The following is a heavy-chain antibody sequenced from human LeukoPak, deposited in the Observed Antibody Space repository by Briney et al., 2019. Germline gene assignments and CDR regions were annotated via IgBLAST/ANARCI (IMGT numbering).Heavy chain of an antibody. CDR3: VKDGIVATSSFIDY. CDR2: IRYDGSNK. CDR1: GFTFSSYG. V-gene: IGHV3-30*02. J-gene: IGHJ4*02. Sequence: PGRSLRLSCAASGFTFSSYGMHWVRQAPGKGLEGVAFIRYDGSNKYYADSVKGRFTISRDNSKNTLYLQMNSLRAEDTAVYYCVKDGIVATSSFIDYWGQGTLVTVSS. D-gene: IGHD5-12*01.